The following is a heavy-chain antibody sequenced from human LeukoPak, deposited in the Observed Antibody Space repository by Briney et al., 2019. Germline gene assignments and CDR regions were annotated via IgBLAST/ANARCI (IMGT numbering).Heavy chain of an antibody. CDR2: INTNTGNP. D-gene: IGHD3-16*01. V-gene: IGHV7-4-1*02. J-gene: IGHJ5*02. CDR1: GYTFTSYA. CDR3: ARDVGVGDRHAGENWFDP. Sequence: ASVKVSCKASGYTFTSYAMNWVRQAPGQGLEWMGWINTNTGNPTYAQGFTGRFVFSLGTSVSTAYLQISSLKAEDTAVYYCARDVGVGDRHAGENWFDPWGQGTLVTVSS.